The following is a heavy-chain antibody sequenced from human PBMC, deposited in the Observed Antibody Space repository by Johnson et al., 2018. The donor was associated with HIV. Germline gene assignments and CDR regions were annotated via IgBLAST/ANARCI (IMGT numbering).Heavy chain of an antibody. CDR3: AKDRALTYYYDSSGSDAFDI. CDR1: QFTFSSYY. D-gene: IGHD3-22*01. Sequence: VQLVESGGGLAKPAWSPRLSCAASQFTFSSYYMSWVRQAPGRGLEWVSGLNWNGGNTDYADSVKGRFTISSDNSKNTLYLQMNSLRAEDTAVYYCAKDRALTYYYDSSGSDAFDIWGQGTMVTVSS. V-gene: IGHV3-23*04. J-gene: IGHJ3*02. CDR2: NWNGGNT.